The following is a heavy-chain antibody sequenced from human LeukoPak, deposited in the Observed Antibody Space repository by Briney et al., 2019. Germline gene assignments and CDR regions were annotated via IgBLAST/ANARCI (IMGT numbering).Heavy chain of an antibody. J-gene: IGHJ4*02. CDR1: GGTFSNYA. CDR3: ARDHHYYDSSGYYPYYFDY. D-gene: IGHD3-22*01. Sequence: ASVKVSCKASGGTFSNYAISWVRQAPGQGLEWMGGIIPIFGTANYAQKFQGRVTITADESTSTAYMELSSLRSEDTAVYYCARDHHYYDSSGYYPYYFDYWGQGTLVTVSS. V-gene: IGHV1-69*13. CDR2: IIPIFGTA.